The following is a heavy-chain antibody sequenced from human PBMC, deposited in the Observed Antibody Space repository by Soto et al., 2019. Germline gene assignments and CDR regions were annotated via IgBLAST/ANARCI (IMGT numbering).Heavy chain of an antibody. V-gene: IGHV6-1*01. Sequence: SQTLSLTCAISGDSVSSNSAAWNWIRQSPSRGLEWLGRTYYRSKWYNDYAVSVKSRITINPDTSKNQFSLQLNSVTPEDTAVYYCAIDSVELSSGWYSGSFDYWGQGTLVTVSS. J-gene: IGHJ4*02. CDR2: TYYRSKWYN. D-gene: IGHD6-19*01. CDR1: GDSVSSNSAA. CDR3: AIDSVELSSGWYSGSFDY.